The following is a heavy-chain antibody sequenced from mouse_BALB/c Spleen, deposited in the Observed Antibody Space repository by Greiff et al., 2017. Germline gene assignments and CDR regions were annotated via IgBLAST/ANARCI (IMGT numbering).Heavy chain of an antibody. CDR1: GYAFTNYL. Sequence: QVQLQQSGAELVRPGTSVKVSCKASGYAFTNYLMEWVKQRPGQGLAWIGVINPGSGRTNYNEKFKGKATLTADKSSSTAYMQLSSLTADDSSVYVRAGYLGGFAYWGQGTLVTVSA. J-gene: IGHJ3*01. CDR3: AGYLGGFAY. D-gene: IGHD4-1*01. V-gene: IGHV1-54*01. CDR2: INPGSGRT.